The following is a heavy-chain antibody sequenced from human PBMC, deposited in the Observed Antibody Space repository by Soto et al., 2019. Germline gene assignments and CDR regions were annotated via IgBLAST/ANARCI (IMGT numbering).Heavy chain of an antibody. CDR1: GFTFSSYA. D-gene: IGHD1-26*01. J-gene: IGHJ6*02. V-gene: IGHV3-23*01. CDR2: ISGSGGST. Sequence: PGGSLRLSCAASGFTFSSYAMSWVRQAPGKGLEWVSAISGSGGSTYYADSVKGRFTISRDNSKNTLYLQMNSLRAEDTAVYYCARHSSIVGATLYYYYYGMDVWGQGTTVTVSS. CDR3: ARHSSIVGATLYYYYYGMDV.